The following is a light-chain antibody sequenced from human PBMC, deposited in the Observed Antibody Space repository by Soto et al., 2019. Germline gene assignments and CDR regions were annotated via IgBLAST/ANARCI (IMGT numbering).Light chain of an antibody. J-gene: IGKJ1*01. CDR3: QQYQIYWT. V-gene: IGKV1-5*01. Sequence: DILMTQSPSTLSASVGDRVSITCRASQRVNTCLAWYQQKPGKAPTLLIYDDSSLESGVPSRFSGSGSGTEFTLTISSLQPDDFATYYCQQYQIYWTFGQGTKVEIK. CDR1: QRVNTC. CDR2: DDS.